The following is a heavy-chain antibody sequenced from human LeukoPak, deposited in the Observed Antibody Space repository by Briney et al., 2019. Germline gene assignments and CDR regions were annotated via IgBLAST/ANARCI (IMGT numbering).Heavy chain of an antibody. Sequence: GGSLRLSCAASGFTVSSNYMSWVRQAPGKGLEWVSVIYSGGSTYYADSVKGRFTISRDNSKNTLYLQMNSLRAEDTAVYYCARDSTIFGVVVALDVWGKGTTVTVSP. CDR2: IYSGGST. D-gene: IGHD3-3*01. V-gene: IGHV3-66*02. J-gene: IGHJ6*04. CDR1: GFTVSSNY. CDR3: ARDSTIFGVVVALDV.